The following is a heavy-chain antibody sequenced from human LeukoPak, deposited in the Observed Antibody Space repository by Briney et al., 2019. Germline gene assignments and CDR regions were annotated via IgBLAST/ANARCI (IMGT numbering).Heavy chain of an antibody. D-gene: IGHD6-19*01. CDR2: IGSSSTYT. CDR1: GFTFSGYY. Sequence: GSLRLSCAASGFTFSGYYMSWVRQAPGKGLEWVSCIGSSSTYTNYADSVKGRFTISRDNAKNSLYLQMDGLRAEDTAVYYCARDRGAVAATWFDYWGQGTLVTVSS. J-gene: IGHJ4*02. V-gene: IGHV3-11*05. CDR3: ARDRGAVAATWFDY.